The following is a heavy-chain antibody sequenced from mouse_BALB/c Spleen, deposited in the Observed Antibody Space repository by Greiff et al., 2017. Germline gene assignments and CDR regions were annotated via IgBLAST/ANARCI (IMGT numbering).Heavy chain of an antibody. CDR2: IHPNSGNT. J-gene: IGHJ4*01. CDR3: ARSYYGSSYRYAMDY. CDR1: GYTFTSSW. D-gene: IGHD1-1*01. Sequence: QVQLQQPGSELVRPGASVKLSCKASGYTFTSSWMHWAKQRPGQGLEWIGEIHPNSGNTNYNEKFKGKATLTVDTSSSTAYVDLSSLTSEDSAVYYCARSYYGSSYRYAMDYWGQGTSVTVSS. V-gene: IGHV1S130*01.